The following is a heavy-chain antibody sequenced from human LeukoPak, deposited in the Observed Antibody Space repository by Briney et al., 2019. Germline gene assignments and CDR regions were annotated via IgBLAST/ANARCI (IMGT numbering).Heavy chain of an antibody. J-gene: IGHJ3*02. CDR1: GFTFSSYG. CDR2: ISSSSSYI. V-gene: IGHV3-21*01. CDR3: ARDWGSYSSSWYGAFDI. Sequence: SGGSLRLSCAASGFTFSSYGMNWVRQAPGKGLEWVSSISSSSSYIYYADSVKGRFTISRDNAKNSLYLQMNSLRAEDTAVYHCARDWGSYSSSWYGAFDIWGQGTMVTVSS. D-gene: IGHD6-13*01.